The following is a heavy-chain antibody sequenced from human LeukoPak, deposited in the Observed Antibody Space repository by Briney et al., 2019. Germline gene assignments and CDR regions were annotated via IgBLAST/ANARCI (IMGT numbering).Heavy chain of an antibody. J-gene: IGHJ4*02. D-gene: IGHD3-22*01. CDR1: GFTFSDYY. CDR3: ARGFQSYYYDSSGHMALGY. V-gene: IGHV3-11*01. CDR2: ISSSGSTI. Sequence: GGSLRLSCAASGFTFSDYYMSWIRQAPGKGLEWVSYISSSGSTIYYADSVKGRFTISRDNAKNSLYLQMNSLRAEDTAVYYCARGFQSYYYDSSGHMALGYWGQGTLVTVSS.